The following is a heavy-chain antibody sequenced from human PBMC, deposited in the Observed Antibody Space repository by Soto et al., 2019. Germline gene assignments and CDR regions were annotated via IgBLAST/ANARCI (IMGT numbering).Heavy chain of an antibody. CDR1: GFTFSSYG. V-gene: IGHV3-33*01. CDR3: ARDHGDNFDY. J-gene: IGHJ4*02. CDR2: IWYDGSNK. Sequence: QVHLVESGGGVVQPGRSLRLSCAASGFTFSSYGMHWVRQAPGKGLEWVAVIWYDGSNKYYADSVKGRLTISRDNSKNTLYLQMNSLRAEDTAVYYCARDHGDNFDYWGQGTLVTVSS. D-gene: IGHD4-17*01.